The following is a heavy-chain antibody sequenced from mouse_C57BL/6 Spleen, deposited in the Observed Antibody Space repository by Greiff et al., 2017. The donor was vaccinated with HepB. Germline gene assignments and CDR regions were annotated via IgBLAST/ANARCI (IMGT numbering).Heavy chain of an antibody. CDR2: ISSGSSTI. Sequence: EVMLVESGGGLVKPGGSLKLSCAASGFTFSDYGMHWVRQAPEKGLEWVAYISSGSSTIYYADTVKGRFTISRKNAKNTLFLQMTSLRSEDTAMYYCARRYGSFFDYWGQGTTLTVSS. V-gene: IGHV5-17*01. J-gene: IGHJ2*01. D-gene: IGHD1-1*01. CDR3: ARRYGSFFDY. CDR1: GFTFSDYG.